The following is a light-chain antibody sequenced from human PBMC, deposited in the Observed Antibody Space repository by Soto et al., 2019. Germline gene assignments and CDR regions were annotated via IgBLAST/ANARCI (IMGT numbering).Light chain of an antibody. V-gene: IGKV3-11*01. CDR2: DAY. CDR1: QSVSSY. CDR3: QRRSNGLT. Sequence: EIVLTQSPATLSLSPGERATLSCRASQSVSSYLAWYQQKPGQAPRLLIYDAYNRATGIPARLSGSGSGTDFALAISSLVPEDFAVYYCQRRSNGLTFGGGTKVEIK. J-gene: IGKJ4*01.